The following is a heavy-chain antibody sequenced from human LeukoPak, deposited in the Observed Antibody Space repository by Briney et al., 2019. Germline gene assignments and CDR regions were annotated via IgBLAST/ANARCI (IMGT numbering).Heavy chain of an antibody. Sequence: KLGESLKISCTGSGYSITKYWNGWVRQMPGKVLELMGIIYPGDSDTICSPPFQDQVTFSADKSISTAYQQWSTLKASDTAMYYCARQVPSSQPHYFDRWGQGTLVTVSS. CDR2: IYPGDSDT. J-gene: IGHJ4*02. CDR1: GYSITKYW. V-gene: IGHV5-51*01. D-gene: IGHD2-2*01. CDR3: ARQVPSSQPHYFDR.